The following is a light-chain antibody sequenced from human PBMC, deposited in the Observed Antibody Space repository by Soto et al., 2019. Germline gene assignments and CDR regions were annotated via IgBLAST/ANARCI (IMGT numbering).Light chain of an antibody. CDR2: ATS. Sequence: DIQLTQSPSFLSASVGDSVTIACRASQDVSNYLAWYLQKPGKAPEFLLYATSTFQSGVPSRFSGSGSGTEFTLTISSLQPEGFATYYCQQVNSYPLTFGGGTKVEIK. J-gene: IGKJ4*01. V-gene: IGKV1-9*01. CDR1: QDVSNY. CDR3: QQVNSYPLT.